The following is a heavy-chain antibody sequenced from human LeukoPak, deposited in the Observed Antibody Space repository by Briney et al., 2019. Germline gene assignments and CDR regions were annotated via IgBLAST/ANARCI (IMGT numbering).Heavy chain of an antibody. Sequence: PGGSLRLSCAASGFTFSNAWMSWVRQDPGKGLEWVSAISGSGGSTYYADSVKGRFTISRDNSKNTLYLQMNSLRAEDTAVYYCAKSPIAVANPSWFDPWGQGTLVTVSS. CDR1: GFTFSNAW. CDR2: ISGSGGST. J-gene: IGHJ5*02. D-gene: IGHD6-19*01. CDR3: AKSPIAVANPSWFDP. V-gene: IGHV3-23*01.